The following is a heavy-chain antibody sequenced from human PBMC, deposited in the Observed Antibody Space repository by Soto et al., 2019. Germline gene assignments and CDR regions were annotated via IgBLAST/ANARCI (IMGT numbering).Heavy chain of an antibody. J-gene: IGHJ6*02. CDR2: INPSGGST. V-gene: IGHV1-46*01. CDR3: ARGGYDILTGPTYGMDV. CDR1: GYTFTSYY. Sequence: ASVKVSCKASGYTFTSYYMHWVRQAPGRGLEWMGIINPSGGSTSYAQKFQGRVTMTRDTSTSTVYMELSSLRSEDTAVYYCARGGYDILTGPTYGMDVWGQGTTVTVSS. D-gene: IGHD3-9*01.